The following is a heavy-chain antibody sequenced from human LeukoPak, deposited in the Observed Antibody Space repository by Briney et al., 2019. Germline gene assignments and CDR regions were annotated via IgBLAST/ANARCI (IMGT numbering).Heavy chain of an antibody. CDR3: AREGGFYRPLDY. J-gene: IGHJ4*02. Sequence: SETLSLTCDVSGGXVTSTNCWTWVRQPPGKGLEWIGEVHLDGRTNYNPSLKSRLIMLVDLRENHISLKLTSVTAADTAVYYCAREGGFYRPLDYSGQGTLVTVSS. CDR2: VHLDGRT. V-gene: IGHV4-4*02. CDR1: GGXVTSTNC. D-gene: IGHD3-3*01.